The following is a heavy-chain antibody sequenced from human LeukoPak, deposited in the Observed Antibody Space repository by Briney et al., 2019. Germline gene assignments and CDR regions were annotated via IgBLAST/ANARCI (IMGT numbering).Heavy chain of an antibody. V-gene: IGHV5-10-1*01. CDR2: IDPSDSYT. J-gene: IGHJ6*02. D-gene: IGHD2-2*01. CDR3: ARRPVATNYYYGMDV. Sequence: GESLMISCQGSCYIFTTYYITWVRPTPGKGLEWIGRIDPSDSYTNYSTCFQGHVTISSDQSISTAYLQWSSLKASDTAIYYCARRPVATNYYYGMDVWGQGTTVTVSS. CDR1: CYIFTTYY.